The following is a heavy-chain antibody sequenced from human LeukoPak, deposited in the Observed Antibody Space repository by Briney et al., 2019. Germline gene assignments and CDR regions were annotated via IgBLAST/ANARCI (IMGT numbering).Heavy chain of an antibody. Sequence: PGGSLRLSCAASGFTFSSYSMNWVRQAPGKGLELVSSISSSSSYIYYADSVKGRFTISRDNAKNSLYLQMNSLRAEDTAVYYCASINYYDSSGYAYWGQGTLVTVSS. J-gene: IGHJ4*02. CDR3: ASINYYDSSGYAY. CDR1: GFTFSSYS. D-gene: IGHD3-22*01. V-gene: IGHV3-21*01. CDR2: ISSSSSYI.